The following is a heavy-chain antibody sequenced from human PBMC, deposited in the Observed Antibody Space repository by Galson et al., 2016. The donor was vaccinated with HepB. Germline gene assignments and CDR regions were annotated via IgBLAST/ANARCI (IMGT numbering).Heavy chain of an antibody. CDR2: ISGYNGNT. CDR3: ARVAMIDNWYFDL. Sequence: SCKASNYNFRRYGISWVRQAPGQGLEWMGWISGYNGNTNYAQKFQGRVTMTTATSTSKADMEVRSLRSDDTAVYFCARVAMIDNWYFDLWGRGTLIIVSS. CDR1: NYNFRRYG. J-gene: IGHJ2*01. V-gene: IGHV1-18*01. D-gene: IGHD3-22*01.